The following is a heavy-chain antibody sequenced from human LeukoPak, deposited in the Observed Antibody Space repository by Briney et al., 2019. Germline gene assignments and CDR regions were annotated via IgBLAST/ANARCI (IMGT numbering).Heavy chain of an antibody. V-gene: IGHV1-69*13. CDR3: ARDPDYGDYGSYFDY. CDR1: RCTFSSYA. D-gene: IGHD4-17*01. J-gene: IGHJ4*02. Sequence: AAVKVSCKASRCTFSSYAISWVGQAPGQGLEWMGVIIPIFGTANYAQKFQGRVTITADESTSTAYMELSSLRSEDTAVYYCARDPDYGDYGSYFDYWGQGTLVTVSS. CDR2: IIPIFGTA.